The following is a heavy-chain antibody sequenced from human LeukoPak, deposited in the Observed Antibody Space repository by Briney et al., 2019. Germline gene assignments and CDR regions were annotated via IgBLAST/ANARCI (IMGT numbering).Heavy chain of an antibody. CDR3: ARLDYYDSSGYSVHDAFDI. CDR1: GGTFSSYA. D-gene: IGHD3-22*01. CDR2: IIPIFGTA. J-gene: IGHJ3*02. V-gene: IGHV1-69*05. Sequence: GASVKVSCKASGGTFSSYAISWVRQAPGQGLEWMGGIIPIFGTANYAQKFQGRVTITTDESTSTAYMELSSLRSEDTAVYYCARLDYYDSSGYSVHDAFDIWGQGTMVTVSS.